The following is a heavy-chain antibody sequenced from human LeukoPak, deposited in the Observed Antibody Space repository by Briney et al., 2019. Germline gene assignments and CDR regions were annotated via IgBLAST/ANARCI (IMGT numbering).Heavy chain of an antibody. J-gene: IGHJ4*02. Sequence: SETLSLTCTVSGGSISSSSYYWGWIRQPPGKGLEWIGSIYYSGSTYYNPSLKSRVTISVDTSKNQFSLKLSSVTAADTAVYYCARGGGVQYDYWGQGTLVTVSS. D-gene: IGHD3-16*01. CDR3: ARGGGVQYDY. CDR1: GGSISSSSYY. V-gene: IGHV4-39*07. CDR2: IYYSGST.